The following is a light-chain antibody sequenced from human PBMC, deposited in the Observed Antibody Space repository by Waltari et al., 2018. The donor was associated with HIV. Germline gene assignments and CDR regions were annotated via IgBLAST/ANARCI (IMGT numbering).Light chain of an antibody. Sequence: QSALTQPASVSGSPGQSITIPCTGSSSAVGSYNLVSWYQPHPGQAPKLSNDEGIKRPSGVANRFAGSKSVNTAFLTSAGLQAEDEADYYCCSYAGSSNWVFGGGTKLTVL. V-gene: IGLV2-23*01. CDR1: SSAVGSYNL. CDR2: EGI. J-gene: IGLJ3*02. CDR3: CSYAGSSNWV.